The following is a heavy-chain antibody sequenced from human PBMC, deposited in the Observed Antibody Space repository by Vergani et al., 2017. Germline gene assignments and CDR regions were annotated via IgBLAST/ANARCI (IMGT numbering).Heavy chain of an antibody. CDR1: GFTFSSYS. V-gene: IGHV3-21*05. CDR3: ARFGVVIPFDY. Sequence: EVQLVESGGGLVQPGGSLRLSCAASGFTFSSYSMNWVRQAPGKGLEWVSYISSSSSYIYYADSVKGRFTISRDNAKNSLYLQMNSLRAEDTAVYYCARFGVVIPFDYWGQGTLVTVSS. D-gene: IGHD3-3*01. CDR2: ISSSSSYI. J-gene: IGHJ4*02.